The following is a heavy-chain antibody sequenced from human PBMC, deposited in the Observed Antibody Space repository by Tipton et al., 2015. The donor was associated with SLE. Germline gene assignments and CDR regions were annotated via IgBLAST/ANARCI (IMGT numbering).Heavy chain of an antibody. D-gene: IGHD3-9*01. Sequence: TLSLTCTVSGGSISSSYWSWIRQPAGKGLEWIGRIYTSGSTNYNPSLKSRVTMSVDTSKNQFSLKLSSVTAADTAVYYCARVFDWYHAFDIWGQGTMVTVSS. CDR1: GGSISSSY. J-gene: IGHJ3*02. CDR3: ARVFDWYHAFDI. CDR2: IYTSGST. V-gene: IGHV4-4*07.